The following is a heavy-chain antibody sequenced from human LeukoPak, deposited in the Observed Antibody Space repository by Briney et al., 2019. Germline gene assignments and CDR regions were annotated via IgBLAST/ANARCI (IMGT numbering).Heavy chain of an antibody. CDR1: GFTFSSYS. D-gene: IGHD3-3*01. CDR2: ISSSSYI. J-gene: IGHJ5*02. CDR3: ASELRFLERLP. Sequence: GGSLRLSCAASGFTFSSYSMNWVRQAPGKGLEWVSSISSSSYIYYADSVKGRFTISRDNSKNSLYLQMNSLRAEDTAVYYCASELRFLERLPWGQGTLVTVSS. V-gene: IGHV3-21*01.